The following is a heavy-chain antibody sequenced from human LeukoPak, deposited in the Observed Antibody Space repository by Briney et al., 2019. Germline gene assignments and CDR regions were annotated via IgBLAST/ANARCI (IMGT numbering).Heavy chain of an antibody. Sequence: GGSLRLSCAASGFTFSSYAMHWVRQAPGKGLEGVAYISSGSGTIYYADSVKGRFTVSRDNAKRSLYLQMNSLRAEDTAVYYCARDSNDYIWGTYPYYFDYWGQGTLVTVSS. J-gene: IGHJ4*02. CDR2: ISSGSGTI. V-gene: IGHV3-48*01. D-gene: IGHD3-16*01. CDR3: ARDSNDYIWGTYPYYFDY. CDR1: GFTFSSYA.